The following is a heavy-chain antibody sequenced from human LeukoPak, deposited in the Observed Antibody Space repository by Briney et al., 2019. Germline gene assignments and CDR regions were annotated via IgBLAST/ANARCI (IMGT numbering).Heavy chain of an antibody. Sequence: GGSLRLSCAASGFTFSSYAMSWVRQAPGKGLEWVSAISGSGGSTYYADSVKGRFTISRDNSKNTLYLQMNSLRAEDTAVYYCARAIYYYDSSGYSLYYYYYYMDVWGKGTTVTISS. CDR2: ISGSGGST. V-gene: IGHV3-23*01. J-gene: IGHJ6*03. D-gene: IGHD3-22*01. CDR1: GFTFSSYA. CDR3: ARAIYYYDSSGYSLYYYYYYMDV.